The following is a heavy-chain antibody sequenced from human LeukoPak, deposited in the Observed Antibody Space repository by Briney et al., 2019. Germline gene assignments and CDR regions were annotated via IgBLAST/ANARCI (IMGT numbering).Heavy chain of an antibody. CDR3: ASLGSSGYYSFWGERSLDY. CDR2: IYYSGST. CDR1: GGSISSSSYY. D-gene: IGHD3-22*01. J-gene: IGHJ4*02. V-gene: IGHV4-39*01. Sequence: PSETLSLTCTVSGGSISSSSYYWGWIRQPPGKGLEWIGGIYYSGSTYYNPSLKSRVTISVDTSKNQFSLKLSSVTAADTAVYYCASLGSSGYYSFWGERSLDYWGQGTLVTVSS.